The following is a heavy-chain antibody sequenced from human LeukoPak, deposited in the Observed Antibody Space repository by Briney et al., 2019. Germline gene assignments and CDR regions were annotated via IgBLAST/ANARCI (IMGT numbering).Heavy chain of an antibody. CDR1: GFTFSSYG. J-gene: IGHJ4*02. CDR3: AKGHYYGSGSYWV. V-gene: IGHV3-23*01. D-gene: IGHD3-10*01. CDR2: ISTSGGTT. Sequence: PGGSLRLSCAASGFTFSSYGMSWVRQAPGKGLEWVSAISTSGGTTHYADSVKGRFTISRDNSKNTLYLRMNSLRAEDTAVYYCAKGHYYGSGSYWVWGQGTLVTVSS.